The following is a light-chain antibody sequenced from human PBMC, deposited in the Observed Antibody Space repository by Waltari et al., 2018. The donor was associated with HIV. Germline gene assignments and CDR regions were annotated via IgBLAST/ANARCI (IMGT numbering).Light chain of an antibody. CDR2: RTN. CDR1: NSTIGSNY. CDR3: AAWDDSLSGPV. Sequence: QSVLTQPPSASGTPGQRVTIPCSGSNSTIGSNYVYWYQQLPGTAPKVLIYRTNQRSSGVPDRFSGSKSGTSASLAISGLRSEDEADYYCAAWDDSLSGPVFGGGTKLTVL. V-gene: IGLV1-47*01. J-gene: IGLJ3*02.